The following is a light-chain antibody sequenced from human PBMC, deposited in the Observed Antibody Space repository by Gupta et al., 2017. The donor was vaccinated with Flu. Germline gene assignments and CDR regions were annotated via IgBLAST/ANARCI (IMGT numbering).Light chain of an antibody. J-gene: IGLJ2*01. Sequence: QSALTQPRSVSGSPGQSVAISCTGTSTDVGTFDYVSWYQQHPGQAPKLIIYEVNKRPAGVPDRCTRSKSGNTASLTIAGLQPQDEADYYCNSDGASTVFGGGTRLTVL. V-gene: IGLV2-11*01. CDR2: EVN. CDR3: NSDGASTV. CDR1: STDVGTFDY.